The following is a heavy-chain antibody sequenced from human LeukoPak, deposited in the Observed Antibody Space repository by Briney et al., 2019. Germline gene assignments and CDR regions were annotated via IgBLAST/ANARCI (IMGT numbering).Heavy chain of an antibody. Sequence: PGRSLRLSCAASGFTFSSYAMHWVRQAPGKGLEWVAVISYDGSNKYYADSVKGRFTISRDNSKNTLYLQMNSLRAEDTAVYYCAKDLSGRKGPFDYWGQGTLVTVSS. D-gene: IGHD3-10*01. J-gene: IGHJ4*02. CDR3: AKDLSGRKGPFDY. CDR2: ISYDGSNK. CDR1: GFTFSSYA. V-gene: IGHV3-30-3*01.